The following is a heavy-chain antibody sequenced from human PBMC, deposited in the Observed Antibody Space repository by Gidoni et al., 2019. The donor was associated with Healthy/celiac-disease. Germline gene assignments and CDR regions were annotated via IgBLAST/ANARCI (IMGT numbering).Heavy chain of an antibody. V-gene: IGHV3-7*03. Sequence: EVQLVESGGGLVQPGGSLRLACAAAGFPFSSYWMSWVRQAPGKGLEWVANIKQDGSENYYVDSVKGRFTISSDHAKNSLYLQMNSLSAEDTAVYYCARVALSWELLDFDYWGQGTLVTVSS. D-gene: IGHD1-26*01. CDR1: GFPFSSYW. CDR3: ARVALSWELLDFDY. CDR2: IKQDGSEN. J-gene: IGHJ4*02.